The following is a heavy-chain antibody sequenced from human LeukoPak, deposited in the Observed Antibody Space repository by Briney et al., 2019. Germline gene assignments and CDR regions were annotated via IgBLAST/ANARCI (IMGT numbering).Heavy chain of an antibody. D-gene: IGHD6-6*01. CDR2: ISTYNGNT. V-gene: IGHV1-18*01. CDR3: AKDRWRDGSSSFDN. Sequence: ASVKVSCKASGYAFTSYGISWVRQAPGQGLERMGWISTYNGNTNYAQKLQGRVTMTTDTSTSTAYMELRSLRSDDTAVYYCAKDRWRDGSSSFDNWGQGTLVTVSS. J-gene: IGHJ4*02. CDR1: GYAFTSYG.